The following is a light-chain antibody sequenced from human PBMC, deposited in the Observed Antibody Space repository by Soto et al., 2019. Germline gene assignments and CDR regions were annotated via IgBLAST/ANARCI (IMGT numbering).Light chain of an antibody. CDR2: EVT. CDR1: SSDVGAYNY. Sequence: QSALTQPPSASGSPGQSVTISCTGTSSDVGAYNYVSWYQQHAGKAPKLVIYEVTKRPSGVPDRFSCSKSANTASLTVSGLQAEDEADYYCSSCAPSNTGVFGGGTKLTVL. V-gene: IGLV2-8*01. CDR3: SSCAPSNTGV. J-gene: IGLJ3*02.